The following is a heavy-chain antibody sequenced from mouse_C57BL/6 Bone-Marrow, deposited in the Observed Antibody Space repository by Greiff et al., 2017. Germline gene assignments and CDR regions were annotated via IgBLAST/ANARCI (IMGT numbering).Heavy chain of an antibody. CDR1: GYTFTSYW. J-gene: IGHJ2*01. CDR2: IDPSDSYT. V-gene: IGHV1-59*01. CDR3: ARIRRDY. Sequence: VKLQQPGAELVRPGTSVKLSCKASGYTFTSYWMHWVKQRPGQGLEWIGVIDPSDSYTNYNQKFKGKATLTVDTSSSTAYMQLSSLTSEDSAVXYCARIRRDYWGQGTTLTVSS.